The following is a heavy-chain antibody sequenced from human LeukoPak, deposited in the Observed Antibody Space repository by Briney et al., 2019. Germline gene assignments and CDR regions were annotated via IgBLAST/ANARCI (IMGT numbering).Heavy chain of an antibody. V-gene: IGHV1-46*01. CDR3: AGVVSWFGYFDY. CDR1: GYTFTSYY. J-gene: IGHJ4*02. Sequence: ASVKVSCKASGYTFTSYYMHWVRQAPGHGLEWMGIINPSGGSTTYAQKFQGRVTMTRATSTNTVYMELSSLRSEDTALYFCAGVVSWFGYFDYWGQGTLVTVSS. CDR2: INPSGGST. D-gene: IGHD3-10*01.